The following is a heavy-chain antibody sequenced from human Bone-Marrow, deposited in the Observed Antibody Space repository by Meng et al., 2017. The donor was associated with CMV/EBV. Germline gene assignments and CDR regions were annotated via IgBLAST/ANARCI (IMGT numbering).Heavy chain of an antibody. D-gene: IGHD3-10*01. J-gene: IGHJ4*02. CDR2: ISSSSSYI. V-gene: IGHV3-21*01. Sequence: GGSLRLSCAASGFTFSSYEMNWVRQAPGKGLEWVSSISSSSSYIYYADSVKGRFTISRDNAKNSLYLQMNSLRAEDTAVYYCARDTDYGSGRGYYFDYWVQGTLVTVSS. CDR1: GFTFSSYE. CDR3: ARDTDYGSGRGYYFDY.